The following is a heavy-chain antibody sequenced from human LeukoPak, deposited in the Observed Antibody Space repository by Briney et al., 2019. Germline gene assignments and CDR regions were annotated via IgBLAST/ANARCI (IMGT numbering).Heavy chain of an antibody. CDR3: ARSGAMEGYGDFDY. D-gene: IGHD4-17*01. CDR2: IYSSGST. V-gene: IGHV4-4*07. CDR1: GGSISSYY. Sequence: SETLSLTCTVSGGSISSYYWSWIRQPAGKGLEWIGRIYSSGSTNYNPSLKSRVTMSVDTSKNQFSLKLSPVTAADTAVYYCARSGAMEGYGDFDYWGQGTLVTVSS. J-gene: IGHJ4*02.